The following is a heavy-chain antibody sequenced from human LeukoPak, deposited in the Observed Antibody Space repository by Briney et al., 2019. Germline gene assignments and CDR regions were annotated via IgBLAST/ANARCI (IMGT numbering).Heavy chain of an antibody. Sequence: PSETLSLTCTVSGGSISSSTYYWGWIRQPPGKGLEWIGSIYYSGSTYYNPSLKSRVTISVDTSKNQFSLKLSSVTAADTAVYYCARESYGSGSYYSGYWGQGTLVTVSS. CDR1: GGSISSSTYY. D-gene: IGHD3-10*01. CDR2: IYYSGST. CDR3: ARESYGSGSYYSGY. J-gene: IGHJ4*02. V-gene: IGHV4-39*07.